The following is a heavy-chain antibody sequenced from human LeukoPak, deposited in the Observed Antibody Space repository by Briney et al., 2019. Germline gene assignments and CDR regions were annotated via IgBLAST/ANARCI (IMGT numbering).Heavy chain of an antibody. D-gene: IGHD6-13*01. J-gene: IGHJ4*02. CDR1: PFTFSNYW. CDR2: INSDDSIT. CDR3: SEATGTHDF. Sequence: GESLRLSCPAPPFTFSNYWMHWVRQAPGKVLVWVSRINSDDSITNYADSVKGRFTISRDNGKNTLFLQMNSLRAEDMAVYYCSEATGTHDFWGQGTLVTVSS. V-gene: IGHV3-74*01.